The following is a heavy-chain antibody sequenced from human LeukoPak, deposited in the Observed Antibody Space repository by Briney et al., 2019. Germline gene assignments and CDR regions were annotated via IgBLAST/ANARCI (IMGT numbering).Heavy chain of an antibody. CDR1: GGTFSSYA. Sequence: SVKVSCKASGGTFSSYAISWVRQAPGQGLEWMGRIIPILGIANYAQKFQGRVTITADKSTSTAYMELSSLRSEDTAVYYCASAPYYYDSSGYYVEYWGQGTLVTVSS. J-gene: IGHJ4*02. D-gene: IGHD3-22*01. V-gene: IGHV1-69*04. CDR2: IIPILGIA. CDR3: ASAPYYYDSSGYYVEY.